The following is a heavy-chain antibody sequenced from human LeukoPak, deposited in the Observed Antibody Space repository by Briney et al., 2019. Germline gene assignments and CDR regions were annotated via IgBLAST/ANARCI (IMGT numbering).Heavy chain of an antibody. CDR1: GFRFSGYG. CDR2: IRYDGTTK. CDR3: AALHTGTFVDY. J-gene: IGHJ4*02. V-gene: IGHV3-30*02. Sequence: HPGGSLRLSCAASGFRFSGYGMHWVRQVPGKGLEWLAFIRYDGTTKFYTDSVMGRFAISRDNSKNTLSLQMNSLRTGDTAVYYCAALHTGTFVDYWGQGTLVTVSS. D-gene: IGHD4-17*01.